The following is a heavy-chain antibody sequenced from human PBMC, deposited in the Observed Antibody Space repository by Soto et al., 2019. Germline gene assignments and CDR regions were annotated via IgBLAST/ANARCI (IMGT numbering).Heavy chain of an antibody. CDR1: GGSISSYY. D-gene: IGHD5-12*01. Sequence: ETLSLTCTVSGGSISSYYWSWIRQPPGKGLEWIGYIYYGGSTNYNPSLKSRVTISVDTSKNQFSLKLSSVTAADTAVYYCASAGEYSGYDFDYWGQGTLVTVSS. CDR3: ASAGEYSGYDFDY. J-gene: IGHJ4*02. V-gene: IGHV4-59*01. CDR2: IYYGGST.